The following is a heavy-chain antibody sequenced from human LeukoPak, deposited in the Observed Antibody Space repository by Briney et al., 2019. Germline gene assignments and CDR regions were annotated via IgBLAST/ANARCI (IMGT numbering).Heavy chain of an antibody. D-gene: IGHD6-6*01. CDR2: LGTNGDS. CDR1: GFSFSTYD. V-gene: IGHV3-13*01. J-gene: IGHJ6*02. CDR3: TRELRGIASHYHGMDV. Sequence: GGSLRLSCVASGFSFSTYDMYWVRQAAGRGLEWVSALGTNGDSYYLGSVKGRFTISRDDGKNSLYLQMNSLGVEDTAVYYCTRELRGIASHYHGMDVWGQGATVTVSS.